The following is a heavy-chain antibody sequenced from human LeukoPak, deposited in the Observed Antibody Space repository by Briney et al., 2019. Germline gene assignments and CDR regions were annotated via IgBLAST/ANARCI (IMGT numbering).Heavy chain of an antibody. CDR3: AKDRRPTTVVTYPSD. CDR2: LSGSGSNT. CDR1: GFTFSSYA. J-gene: IGHJ4*02. D-gene: IGHD4-11*01. V-gene: IGHV3-23*01. Sequence: PGGSLRLSYAASGFTFSSYAMSWVRQAPGKGLEWVSALSGSGSNTYYADSVKGRFTISRDNSKNTLYLQMNSLRAEDTAVYYCAKDRRPTTVVTYPSDWGQGTLVTLSS.